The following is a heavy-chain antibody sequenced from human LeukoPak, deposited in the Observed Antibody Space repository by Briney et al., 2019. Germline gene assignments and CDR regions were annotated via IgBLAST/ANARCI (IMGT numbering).Heavy chain of an antibody. D-gene: IGHD2-15*01. CDR3: AREIRETVVTRHYYYGIDV. V-gene: IGHV3-9*01. CDR2: ISWNSGSI. J-gene: IGHJ6*02. Sequence: GGSLRLSCAASGFTFNDFAMHWVRQTPGKGLEWVSGISWNSGSIGYADSVKGRFTISRDNGKNALYLEMNSLRAEDTALYYCAREIRETVVTRHYYYGIDVWGQGTTVTVSS. CDR1: GFTFNDFA.